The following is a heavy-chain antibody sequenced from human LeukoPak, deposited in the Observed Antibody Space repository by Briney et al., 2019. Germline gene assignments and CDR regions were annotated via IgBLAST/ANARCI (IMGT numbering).Heavy chain of an antibody. V-gene: IGHV4-4*07. Sequence: SETLSLTCTVSGGSISSYYWSWIRQPAGKGLEWIGRIYTSGSTNYNPSLKSRVTMSVDTSKNQFSLKLSSVTVADTAVYYCARSPLLGSLEWLLGDYYYMDVWGKGTTVTVSS. CDR2: IYTSGST. CDR1: GGSISSYY. CDR3: ARSPLLGSLEWLLGDYYYMDV. J-gene: IGHJ6*03. D-gene: IGHD3-3*01.